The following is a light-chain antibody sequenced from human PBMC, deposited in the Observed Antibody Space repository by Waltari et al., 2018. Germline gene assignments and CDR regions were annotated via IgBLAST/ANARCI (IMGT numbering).Light chain of an antibody. V-gene: IGKV3-20*01. CDR3: QQYVSSPIT. CDR2: GAS. J-gene: IGKJ5*01. CDR1: QSVSSSY. Sequence: EIVLTQSPGTLSLSPGERATLSCRASQSVSSSYLAWYQQKPGRAPRLLIYGASSRATGIPDRFSGSGSGTDFTLTISRLEPEDFAVYYCQQYVSSPITFGQGTRLDIK.